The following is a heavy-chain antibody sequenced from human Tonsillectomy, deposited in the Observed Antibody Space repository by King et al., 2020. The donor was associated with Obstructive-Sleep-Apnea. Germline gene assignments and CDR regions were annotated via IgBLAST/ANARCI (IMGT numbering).Heavy chain of an antibody. Sequence: QLVQSGAEVKKPGASVKVSCKASGYTFTSYSMHWVRQAPGQRLEWMGWINAGNGNPKYSQNFQGRVTITRDTSASTAYMELSSLRSEDTAVYYCARDSTDCSSTSCFLRGWLFENNWFDPWGQGTLVTVSS. CDR2: INAGNGNP. CDR1: GYTFTSYS. D-gene: IGHD2-2*01. J-gene: IGHJ5*02. CDR3: ARDSTDCSSTSCFLRGWLFENNWFDP. V-gene: IGHV1-3*01.